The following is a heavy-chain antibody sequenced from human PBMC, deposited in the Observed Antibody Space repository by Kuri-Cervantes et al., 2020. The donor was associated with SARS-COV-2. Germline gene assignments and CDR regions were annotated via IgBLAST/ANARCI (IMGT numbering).Heavy chain of an antibody. CDR2: INPSGGST. V-gene: IGHV1-46*01. Sequence: ASVKVSCKASGYTFTSYYMHWVRQAPGQGLEWMGIINPSGGSTSYAQKFQGRVTMTRDTSISTAYMELSRLSFEDTAIYYCARDSGDWNPDGLDIWGQGTMVTVSS. D-gene: IGHD1-1*01. CDR3: ARDSGDWNPDGLDI. CDR1: GYTFTSYY. J-gene: IGHJ3*02.